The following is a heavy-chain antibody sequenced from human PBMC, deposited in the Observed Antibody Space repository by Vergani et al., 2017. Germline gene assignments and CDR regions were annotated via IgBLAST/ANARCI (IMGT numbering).Heavy chain of an antibody. J-gene: IGHJ6*03. CDR3: ARVNTETNGHLYYYDYMDV. D-gene: IGHD4-11*01. CDR1: GGSFTSYH. CDR2: IDHTGRP. V-gene: IGHV4-34*01. Sequence: QVQLQQWGGGLLKPSETLSLTCVVNGGSFTSYHWTWIRQSPGEGLEWVGDIDHTGRPDYNPSLKSRLTMSVDKSRNQSSLTLNSVTATDTAIYFCARVNTETNGHLYYYDYMDVWGQGTAVTVS.